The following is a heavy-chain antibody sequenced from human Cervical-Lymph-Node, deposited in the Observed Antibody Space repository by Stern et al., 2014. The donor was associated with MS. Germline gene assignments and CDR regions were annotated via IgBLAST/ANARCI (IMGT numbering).Heavy chain of an antibody. Sequence: EVQLVESGGGLVQPGGSLRLSCAASGFTFSTYWMHWVRQAPGKGLVWVSRINSDESSTTYADSVKGRFSISRDNDKNTLYLQMNSLRAEDTAVYYCARGVMVAATYAYDIWGQGTMVTIFS. D-gene: IGHD2-15*01. CDR2: INSDESST. V-gene: IGHV3-74*01. J-gene: IGHJ3*02. CDR1: GFTFSTYW. CDR3: ARGVMVAATYAYDI.